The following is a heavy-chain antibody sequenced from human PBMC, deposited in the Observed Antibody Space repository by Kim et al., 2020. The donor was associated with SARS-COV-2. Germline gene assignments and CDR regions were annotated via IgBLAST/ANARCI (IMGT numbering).Heavy chain of an antibody. J-gene: IGHJ4*02. V-gene: IGHV3-53*01. D-gene: IGHD4-17*01. Sequence: ADSEKGRFTISRDNSKNTLYLQMNSLRDEDTDVYYCARATGAYGAYTIDYWGQGTLVTVSS. CDR3: ARATGAYGAYTIDY.